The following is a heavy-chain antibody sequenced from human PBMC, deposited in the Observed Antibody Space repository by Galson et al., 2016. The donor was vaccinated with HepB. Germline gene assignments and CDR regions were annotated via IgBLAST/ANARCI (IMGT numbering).Heavy chain of an antibody. Sequence: TLSLTCSVSGGSISNADVHWSWIRQHPERGLGWIGHIFYTGTSYYNPSLRSRVVLSVDTSRSQFSLIVRSVTAADTALYYCARDTSLGGFDSWGRGTLVTVSS. J-gene: IGHJ4*02. D-gene: IGHD3-16*01. V-gene: IGHV4-31*03. CDR3: ARDTSLGGFDS. CDR1: GGSISNADVH. CDR2: IFYTGTS.